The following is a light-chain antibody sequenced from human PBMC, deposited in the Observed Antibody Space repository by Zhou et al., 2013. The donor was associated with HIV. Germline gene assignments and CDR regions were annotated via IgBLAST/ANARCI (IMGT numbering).Light chain of an antibody. Sequence: EIVMTQSPSTLSLSPGERATLSCRASQSVRSGLAWYQQKPGQAPRLLIYDASTRATGIPRRFSGSGSGTEFILTISSLQPEDFAVYYCQQYVSSPKTFGQGTKVEIK. CDR3: QQYVSSPKT. V-gene: IGKV3-15*01. CDR1: QSVRSG. J-gene: IGKJ1*01. CDR2: DAS.